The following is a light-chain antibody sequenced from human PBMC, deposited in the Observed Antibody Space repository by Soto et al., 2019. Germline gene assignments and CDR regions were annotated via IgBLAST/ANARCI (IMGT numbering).Light chain of an antibody. J-gene: IGLJ2*01. CDR1: SSDVGSDNR. CDR3: SLYKTNYVL. CDR2: EVS. Sequence: QSALTQPPSVSGSPGQSVTISCTGTSSDVGSDNRVSWYQQPPGTAPKLMIYEVSYRPSGVPDRFSGSKSGNTASLTISGLQAEDEADYYCSLYKTNYVLFGGGTKVTVL. V-gene: IGLV2-18*01.